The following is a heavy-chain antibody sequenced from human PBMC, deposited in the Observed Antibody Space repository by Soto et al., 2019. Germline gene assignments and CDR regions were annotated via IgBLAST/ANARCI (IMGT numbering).Heavy chain of an antibody. J-gene: IGHJ5*02. CDR1: GVSIRSNGYA. CDR3: ARHIITGTPDRGFFGP. Sequence: SETLSLICPVSGVSIRSNGYAWGWIRQPPGKGLEWIGTVSYSGRSYSNPSLKSRVAISLDTSKNQFSLNLTSATAADTATYFCARHIITGTPDRGFFGPWGQGTRVTVSS. D-gene: IGHD1-20*01. V-gene: IGHV4-39*01. CDR2: VSYSGRS.